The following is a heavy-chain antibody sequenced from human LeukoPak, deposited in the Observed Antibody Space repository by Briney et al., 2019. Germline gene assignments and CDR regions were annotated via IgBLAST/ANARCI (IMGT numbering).Heavy chain of an antibody. CDR1: GFTVSSNY. V-gene: IGHV3-53*01. J-gene: IGHJ4*02. CDR3: ARHLYYYDSSIYQRYFDY. CDR2: IYSGGNT. D-gene: IGHD3-22*01. Sequence: GGSLRLSCAASGFTVSSNYMNWVRQAPGKGLEWVSIIYSGGNTHYADSVKGRFTISRDNSQNTLYLQMNSLRPEDTAVYYCARHLYYYDSSIYQRYFDYWGQGTLVTVSS.